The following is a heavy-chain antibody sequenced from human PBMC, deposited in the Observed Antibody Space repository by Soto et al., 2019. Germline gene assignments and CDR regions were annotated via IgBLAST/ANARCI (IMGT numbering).Heavy chain of an antibody. CDR2: IDSGGTT. J-gene: IGHJ6*02. V-gene: IGHV3-53*01. CDR3: APSPRYYYYGMDV. Sequence: GGSLRLSCAASGFTVSSKYMSWVRQAPGKGLEWVSVIDSGGTTYYADSVKGRSTISRDNSENKLYFQMNSLRAEDTAVYYCAPSPRYYYYGMDVWGQGTTVTVSS. CDR1: GFTVSSKY.